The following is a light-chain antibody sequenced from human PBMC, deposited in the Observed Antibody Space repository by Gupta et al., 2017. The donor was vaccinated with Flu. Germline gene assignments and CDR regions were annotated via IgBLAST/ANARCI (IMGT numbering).Light chain of an antibody. CDR1: QSIRNN. Sequence: ATLFVSPGEGATLSCRASQSIRNNLAWYKQKPGQAPRLLIYGASTRDSGNPARFSGSGYGTDLTLTISSRQSEDFAVYYCQQYKKWPTYTFGQGTKLEIK. CDR2: GAS. V-gene: IGKV3-15*01. J-gene: IGKJ2*01. CDR3: QQYKKWPTYT.